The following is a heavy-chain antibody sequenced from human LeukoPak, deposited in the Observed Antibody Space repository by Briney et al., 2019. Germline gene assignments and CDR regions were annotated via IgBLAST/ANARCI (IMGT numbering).Heavy chain of an antibody. CDR3: ARRGGSYYYFDS. CDR1: GYTFTSYW. D-gene: IGHD1-26*01. Sequence: GESLKISCKGSGYTFTSYWIGWVRQMPGKGLGWMGIIYPDDSDTRYSPSFQGQVTISADKSISTAYLQWSGLKASDTAIYYCARRGGSYYYFDSWGQGTLLTVSS. V-gene: IGHV5-51*01. J-gene: IGHJ4*02. CDR2: IYPDDSDT.